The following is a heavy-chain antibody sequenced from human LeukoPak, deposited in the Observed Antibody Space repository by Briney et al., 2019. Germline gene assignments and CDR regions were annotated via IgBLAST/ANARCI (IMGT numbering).Heavy chain of an antibody. J-gene: IGHJ6*02. CDR2: FDPEDGET. Sequence: GASVKVSCKVSGYTLTELSMHWVRQAPGKGLEWMGGFDPEDGETIYAQKFQGRVTMTEDTSTDTAYMELSSLRSEDTAVYYCATGFFGSIVVVPAAPRDYYYYGMDVWGQGTTVTVSS. D-gene: IGHD2-2*01. V-gene: IGHV1-24*01. CDR3: ATGFFGSIVVVPAAPRDYYYYGMDV. CDR1: GYTLTELS.